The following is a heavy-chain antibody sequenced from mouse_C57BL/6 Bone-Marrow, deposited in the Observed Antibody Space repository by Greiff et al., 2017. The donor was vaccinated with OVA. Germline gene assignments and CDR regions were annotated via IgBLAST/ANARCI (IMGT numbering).Heavy chain of an antibody. V-gene: IGHV1-64*01. CDR2: IHPNSGST. CDR3: ARDGYYPAY. Sequence: VQLLQSGADLVKPGASLKLSCTASGFTFTSYCMPWVQQSPGQGLEWIGMIHPNSGSTNYNDKFKSKVTLTVDNSSSTAYMQLSSLTSEDSAVYYCARDGYYPAYWGQGTTLTVSS. CDR1: GFTFTSYC. J-gene: IGHJ2*01. D-gene: IGHD2-3*01.